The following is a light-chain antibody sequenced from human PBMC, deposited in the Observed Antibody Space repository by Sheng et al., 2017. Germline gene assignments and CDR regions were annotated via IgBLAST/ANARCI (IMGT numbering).Light chain of an antibody. V-gene: IGLV8-61*01. CDR3: VLYMGSGTWV. Sequence: QTVVTQEPSFSVSPGGTVTLTCGLSSGSVSPSYFPSWYQQTPGQPPRPVIYSTKTRSSGVPDRFSGSILGNKAALTITGAQADDESDYYCVLYMGSGTWVFGGGTRLTVL. CDR1: SGSVSPSYF. CDR2: STK. J-gene: IGLJ3*02.